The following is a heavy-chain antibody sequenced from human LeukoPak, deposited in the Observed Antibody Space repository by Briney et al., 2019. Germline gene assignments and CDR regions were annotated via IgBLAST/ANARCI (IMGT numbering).Heavy chain of an antibody. CDR1: GGSFSGYY. Sequence: PSETLSLTCAVYGGSFSGYYWSWIRQPPGKGLEWIGEINHSGSTNYNPSLKSRVTISVDTSKNQFSLKLSSVTAADTSVYYCARHPSGGYSPFDYWGQGTLVTVSS. V-gene: IGHV4-34*01. J-gene: IGHJ4*02. CDR2: INHSGST. CDR3: ARHPSGGYSPFDY. D-gene: IGHD6-13*01.